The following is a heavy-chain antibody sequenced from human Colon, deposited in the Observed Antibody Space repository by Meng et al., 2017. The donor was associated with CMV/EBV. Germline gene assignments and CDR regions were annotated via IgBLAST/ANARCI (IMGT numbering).Heavy chain of an antibody. CDR2: IFWDGDK. Sequence: QIPWKESGPTLVKPTQTLTLTCTFSGFSLSTNGVAVGWIRQPPGQALEWLALIFWDGDKRYKTSLENRLTITKDTSKNQVVLTVTNMDPVDTATYYCAHLSYDGRSDHFDYWGQGTLVTVFS. D-gene: IGHD4-23*01. J-gene: IGHJ4*02. CDR3: AHLSYDGRSDHFDY. CDR1: GFSLSTNGVA. V-gene: IGHV2-5*02.